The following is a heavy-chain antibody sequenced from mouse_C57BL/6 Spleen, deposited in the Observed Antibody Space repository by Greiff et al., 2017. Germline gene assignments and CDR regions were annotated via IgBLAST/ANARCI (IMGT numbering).Heavy chain of an antibody. CDR2: IYPRSGNP. CDR3: AIEGIYYDFSHWYFDV. Sequence: QVQLQQSGAELARPGASVKLSCKASGYTFTSYGISWVKQRTGQGLEWIGEIYPRSGNPYYNEKFKGKATLTADKSSSTAYIELRSLTSEDSSVYFCAIEGIYYDFSHWYFDVWGTGTTVTVSS. V-gene: IGHV1-81*01. CDR1: GYTFTSYG. J-gene: IGHJ1*03. D-gene: IGHD2-4*01.